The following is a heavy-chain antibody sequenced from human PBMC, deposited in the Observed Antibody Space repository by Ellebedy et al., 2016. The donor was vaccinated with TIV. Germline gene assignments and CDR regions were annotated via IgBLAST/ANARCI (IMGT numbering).Heavy chain of an antibody. CDR3: AKDRTPGDGYWVFDN. J-gene: IGHJ4*02. CDR2: ISNTGSRT. CDR1: GFSFNSYA. D-gene: IGHD5-18*01. Sequence: GESLKISCAASGFSFNSYAMSWVRQAPGKGLEWVSAISNTGSRTYYADSVEGRFIISRDNSKKTVDLQMNSLRAEDTAVYFCAKDRTPGDGYWVFDNWGQGTLVSVSS. V-gene: IGHV3-23*01.